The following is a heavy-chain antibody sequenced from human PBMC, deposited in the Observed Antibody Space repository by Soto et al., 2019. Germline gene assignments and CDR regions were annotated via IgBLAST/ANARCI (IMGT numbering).Heavy chain of an antibody. D-gene: IGHD3-10*01. V-gene: IGHV3-30-3*01. CDR1: GLTFISYA. CDR2: ISFDGSTE. J-gene: IGHJ6*02. Sequence: QVQLVESGGGVVQPGRSLRLSCAASGLTFISYAMHWVRQAPGKGLEWVAVISFDGSTEYYAYSVKGRFTISRDNSNYTVYLQMNSLRSEDTAVYYCSRPRHGSGSYTNFYYDLDVWCQGTTVTVSS. CDR3: SRPRHGSGSYTNFYYDLDV.